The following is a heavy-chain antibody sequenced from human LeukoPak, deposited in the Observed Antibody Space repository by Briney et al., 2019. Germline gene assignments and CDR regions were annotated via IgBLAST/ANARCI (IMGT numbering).Heavy chain of an antibody. V-gene: IGHV3-9*01. J-gene: IGHJ5*02. D-gene: IGHD3-10*01. Sequence: PGGSLRLSCAASGFTFDDYAMHWVRQAPGKGLEWVSGISWNSGSIGYADSVKGRFTISRDNAKNSLYLQMNSLRAEDTALYYCAKDPFGELSRWFDPWGQGTLVTVSS. CDR3: AKDPFGELSRWFDP. CDR1: GFTFDDYA. CDR2: ISWNSGSI.